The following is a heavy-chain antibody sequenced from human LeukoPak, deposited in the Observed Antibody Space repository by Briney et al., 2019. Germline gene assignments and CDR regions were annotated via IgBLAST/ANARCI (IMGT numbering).Heavy chain of an antibody. V-gene: IGHV3-7*01. CDR3: ARDPTTVTTAGAYDY. CDR1: GFTFSSYW. D-gene: IGHD4-17*01. Sequence: HPGGSLRLSCAASGFTFSSYWMSWVRQAPGKGLEWVANIKQDGSEKYYVDSVKGRFTISRDNAKNTLYLQMNSLRADDTAVYYCARDPTTVTTAGAYDYWGQGTLVTVSS. CDR2: IKQDGSEK. J-gene: IGHJ4*02.